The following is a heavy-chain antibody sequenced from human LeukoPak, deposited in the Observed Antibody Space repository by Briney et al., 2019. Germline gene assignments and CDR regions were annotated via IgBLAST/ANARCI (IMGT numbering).Heavy chain of an antibody. CDR3: AREFAYYDSSGLDY. CDR1: GGSISSGNYH. V-gene: IGHV4-39*07. CDR2: IFYSGTT. J-gene: IGHJ4*02. Sequence: PSETLSLTCTVSGGSISSGNYHWGWIRQPPGKGLEWVASIFYSGTTYYNPSLKSRVTISVDTSKNQFSLKLSSVTAADTAVYYCAREFAYYDSSGLDYWGQGTLVTVSA. D-gene: IGHD3-22*01.